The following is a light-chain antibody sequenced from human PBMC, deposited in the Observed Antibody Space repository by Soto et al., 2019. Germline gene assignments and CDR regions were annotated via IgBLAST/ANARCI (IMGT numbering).Light chain of an antibody. CDR3: PQYKNWPLT. CDR1: QSVSSN. J-gene: IGKJ4*01. CDR2: GAS. Sequence: EIVMTQSPATLSVSPGGRATLSCRASQSVSSNLAWYQQKPGQAPRLLIYGASTRATGFPARFSGSGSGTEFTLTISSLQSEDFEVYYCPQYKNWPLTTRGRTQLNIK. V-gene: IGKV3-15*01.